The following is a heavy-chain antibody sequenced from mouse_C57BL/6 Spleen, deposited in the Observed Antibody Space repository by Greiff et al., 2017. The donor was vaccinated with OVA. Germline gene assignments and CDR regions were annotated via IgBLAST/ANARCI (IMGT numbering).Heavy chain of an antibody. J-gene: IGHJ3*01. Sequence: QVHVKQPGTELVKPGASVKLSCKASGYTFTSYWMHWVKQRPGQGLEWIGNINPSNGGTNYNEKFKSKATLTVDKSSSTAYMQLSSLTSEDSAVYYCARDYYGSSGLWFAYWGQGTLVTVSA. CDR3: ARDYYGSSGLWFAY. CDR1: GYTFTSYW. D-gene: IGHD1-1*01. V-gene: IGHV1-53*01. CDR2: INPSNGGT.